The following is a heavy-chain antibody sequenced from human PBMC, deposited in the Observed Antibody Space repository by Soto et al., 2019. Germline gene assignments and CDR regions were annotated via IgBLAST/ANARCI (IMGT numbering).Heavy chain of an antibody. D-gene: IGHD3-10*01. V-gene: IGHV1-46*01. J-gene: IGHJ6*02. CDR1: GYTFTSYY. Sequence: ASVKVSCKASGYTFTSYYMHWVRQAPGQGLEWMGIINPSGGSTSYAQKFQGRVTMTRDTSTSTVYMELSSLRSEYTAVYYCARGRMSPGFGELSLYYGMDVWGQGTTVTVSS. CDR3: ARGRMSPGFGELSLYYGMDV. CDR2: INPSGGST.